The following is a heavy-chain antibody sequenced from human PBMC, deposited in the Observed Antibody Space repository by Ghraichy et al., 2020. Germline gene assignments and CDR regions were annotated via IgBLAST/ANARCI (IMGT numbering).Heavy chain of an antibody. D-gene: IGHD6-6*01. CDR1: GFTFSSDA. Sequence: GGSLRLSCAASGFTFSSDAMSWVRQAPGKGLEWVSAVSGSGDVTYYADSVKGRFTISRDNSKNTLYLQMGSLRAEDMAVYYCARDRLEYSSSSGLDYWGQGTLVTVSS. CDR2: VSGSGDVT. V-gene: IGHV3-23*01. CDR3: ARDRLEYSSSSGLDY. J-gene: IGHJ4*02.